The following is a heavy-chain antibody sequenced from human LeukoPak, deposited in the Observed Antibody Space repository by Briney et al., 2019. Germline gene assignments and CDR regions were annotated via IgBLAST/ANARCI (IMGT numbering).Heavy chain of an antibody. CDR1: GFTFSSYS. CDR2: ISGGST. V-gene: IGHV3-23*01. J-gene: IGHJ4*02. D-gene: IGHD3-22*01. Sequence: GGSLRLSCAASGFTFSSYSMNWVRQAPGKGLEWVSAISGGSTYYADSVKGRFTISRDNSKNTLYLQMNSLRAEDTAVYYCAKYYYDSSGYYPFTFFDYWGQGTLVTVSS. CDR3: AKYYYDSSGYYPFTFFDY.